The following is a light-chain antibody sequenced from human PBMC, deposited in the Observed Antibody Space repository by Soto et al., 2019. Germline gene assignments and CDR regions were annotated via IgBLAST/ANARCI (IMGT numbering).Light chain of an antibody. Sequence: DIQMTQSPSSLSASVGDRVTISCQASQDITNYLNWYQQKPWKAPRLLIYDASNLETGVPSRFNGSGSGTDFTFTITSLQPGDIATYYCQYYHTLPLTFGGGTKVDI. CDR3: QYYHTLPLT. CDR1: QDITNY. CDR2: DAS. V-gene: IGKV1-33*01. J-gene: IGKJ4*01.